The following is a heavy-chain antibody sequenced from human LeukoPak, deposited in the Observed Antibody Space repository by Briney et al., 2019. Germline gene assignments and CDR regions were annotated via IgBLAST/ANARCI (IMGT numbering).Heavy chain of an antibody. V-gene: IGHV1-58*01. CDR1: GFTFTSSA. D-gene: IGHD3-22*01. CDR2: IAVGSGNT. Sequence: ASVKVSCKASGFTFTSSAVQWVRQARGQRLEWIGWIAVGSGNTNYAQKFQERVTITRDMSTSTAYMELSSLRSEDTAVYYCAADTYYYDSSGDYYFDYWGQGTLVTVSS. J-gene: IGHJ4*02. CDR3: AADTYYYDSSGDYYFDY.